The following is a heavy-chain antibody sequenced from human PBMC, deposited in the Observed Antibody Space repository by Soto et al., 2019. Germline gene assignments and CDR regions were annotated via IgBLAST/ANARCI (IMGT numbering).Heavy chain of an antibody. CDR1: GGSISSYY. V-gene: IGHV4-59*01. D-gene: IGHD6-19*01. Sequence: SETLSLTCTVSGGSISSYYWSWIRQPPGKGLEWIGYIYYSGSTNYNPSLKSRVTISVDTSKNQFSLKLRSVTAADTAVYYCERDFTGSGWYNWFAPWGQGTLVTVSP. CDR3: ERDFTGSGWYNWFAP. J-gene: IGHJ5*02. CDR2: IYYSGST.